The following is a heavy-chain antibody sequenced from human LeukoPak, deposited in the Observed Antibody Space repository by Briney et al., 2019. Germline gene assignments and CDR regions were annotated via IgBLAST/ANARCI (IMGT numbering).Heavy chain of an antibody. Sequence: SVKVSCKASGGTFSSYAISWVRRAPGQGLEWMGGIIPIFGTANYAQKFQGRVTITTDESTSTAYMELSSLRSEDTAVYYCASYSSSWYRLIYWGQGTLVTVSS. CDR1: GGTFSSYA. CDR2: IIPIFGTA. CDR3: ASYSSSWYRLIY. J-gene: IGHJ4*02. V-gene: IGHV1-69*05. D-gene: IGHD6-13*01.